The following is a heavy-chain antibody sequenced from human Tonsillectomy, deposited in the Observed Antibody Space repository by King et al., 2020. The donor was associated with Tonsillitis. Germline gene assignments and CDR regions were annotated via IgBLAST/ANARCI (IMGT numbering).Heavy chain of an antibody. J-gene: IGHJ5*02. CDR2: ISSSSTYI. CDR1: GFTFSSYS. Sequence: VQLVESGGGLVKPGGSLRLSCAASGFTFSSYSMNWVRQAPGKGLEWVSSISSSSTYIYYADSVKGRFTISRDNAKNSLHLQMNSLRAEDTAVYYCARDWAIGLDPWGQGTLVTVSS. V-gene: IGHV3-21*01. D-gene: IGHD2-21*01. CDR3: ARDWAIGLDP.